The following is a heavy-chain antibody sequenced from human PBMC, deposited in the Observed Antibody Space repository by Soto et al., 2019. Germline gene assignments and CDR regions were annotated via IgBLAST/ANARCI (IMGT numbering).Heavy chain of an antibody. D-gene: IGHD3-3*01. CDR2: IKQDGSEK. CDR1: GFTFSSYW. J-gene: IGHJ4*02. Sequence: EVQLVESGGGLVQPGGSLRLSCAASGFTFSSYWMSWVRQAPGKGLEWVANIKQDGSEKYYVDSVKGRFTISRDNAKNSLYLQMNSLRAEDTAVYYCARNDGTYDFWSGYWFFDYWGQGTLVTVSS. CDR3: ARNDGTYDFWSGYWFFDY. V-gene: IGHV3-7*01.